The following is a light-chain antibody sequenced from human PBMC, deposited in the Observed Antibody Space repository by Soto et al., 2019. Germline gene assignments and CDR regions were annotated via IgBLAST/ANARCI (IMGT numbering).Light chain of an antibody. J-gene: IGKJ1*01. V-gene: IGKV1-5*01. CDR2: DAT. CDR3: QAYNIYSRT. CDR1: QDIRYY. Sequence: KITESPYSLSVALGDIITITCQASQDIRYYLNWHQQKPGKAPQVLIYDATRLKSGVPSRFSVSGSGTEFNLTISNLQPDDFATYYCQAYNIYSRTLGEGTKVDI.